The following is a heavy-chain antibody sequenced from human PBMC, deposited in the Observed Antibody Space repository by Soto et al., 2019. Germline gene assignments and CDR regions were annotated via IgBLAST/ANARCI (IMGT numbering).Heavy chain of an antibody. Sequence: SETLSLTCTVSGGSISSGDYYWSWIRQPPGKGLEWIGYIYYSGSTYYNPSLESRVTISVDTSKNQFSLKVGSVTAADTAVYHCARGNTPLDYWGQGTLVTVSS. V-gene: IGHV4-30-4*01. CDR2: IYYSGST. CDR1: GGSISSGDYY. D-gene: IGHD2-15*01. CDR3: ARGNTPLDY. J-gene: IGHJ4*02.